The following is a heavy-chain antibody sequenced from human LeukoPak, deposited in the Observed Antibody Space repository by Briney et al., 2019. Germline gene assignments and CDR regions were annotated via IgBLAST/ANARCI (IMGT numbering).Heavy chain of an antibody. Sequence: SETLSLTCAVYGGSFSGYYWSWIRQPPGKGLEWIGEINHSGSTNYNPSLKSRVTISVDTSKNQFSLKLSSVTAADTAVYYCARSYCGGDCYSKIDYWGQGTLVTVSS. CDR1: GGSFSGYY. D-gene: IGHD2-21*02. CDR2: INHSGST. V-gene: IGHV4-34*01. CDR3: ARSYCGGDCYSKIDY. J-gene: IGHJ4*02.